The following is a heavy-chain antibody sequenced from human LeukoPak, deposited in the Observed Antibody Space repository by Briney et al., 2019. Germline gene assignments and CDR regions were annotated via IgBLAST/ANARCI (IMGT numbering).Heavy chain of an antibody. Sequence: PGRSLRLSCAASGFTFSSYGMHWVRQAPGTGLEGVAVIWYDGSNKYYADFVKGRSTISRDNSKNTLYLQMNSLRAEDTAVYYCAKETVLRFLEWLSEYNWFDPWGQGTLVTVSS. V-gene: IGHV3-33*06. J-gene: IGHJ5*02. D-gene: IGHD3-3*01. CDR2: IWYDGSNK. CDR1: GFTFSSYG. CDR3: AKETVLRFLEWLSEYNWFDP.